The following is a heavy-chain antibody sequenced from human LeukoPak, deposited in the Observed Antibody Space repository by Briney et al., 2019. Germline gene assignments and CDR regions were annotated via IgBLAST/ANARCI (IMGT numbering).Heavy chain of an antibody. J-gene: IGHJ4*02. V-gene: IGHV3-20*04. D-gene: IGHD2-15*01. CDR3: ARGRGWPDCSGGSCYSANFDY. CDR2: INWNGGST. CDR1: GCTFDDYG. Sequence: GGSLRLSCAASGCTFDDYGMSWVRQAPGKGLEWVSGINWNGGSTGYADSVKGRFTISRDNAKNSLYLQMNSLRAEDTALYYCARGRGWPDCSGGSCYSANFDYWGQGTLVTVSS.